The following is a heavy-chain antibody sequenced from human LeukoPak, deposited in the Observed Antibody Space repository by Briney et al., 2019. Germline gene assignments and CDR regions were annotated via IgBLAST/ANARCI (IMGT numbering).Heavy chain of an antibody. V-gene: IGHV4-4*07. CDR3: ARDQGPRSGRDAFDI. J-gene: IGHJ3*02. CDR1: GGSISSYY. D-gene: IGHD6-19*01. CDR2: IYTSGST. Sequence: SGTLSLTCTVSGGSISSYYWSWIRQPAGKGLEWIGRIYTSGSTNYNPSLKSRVTMSVDTSKNQFSLKLSSVTAADTAVYYCARDQGPRSGRDAFDIWGQGTMVTVSS.